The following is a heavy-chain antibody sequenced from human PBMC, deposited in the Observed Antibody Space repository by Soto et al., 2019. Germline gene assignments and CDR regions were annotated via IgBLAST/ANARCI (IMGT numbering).Heavy chain of an antibody. CDR2: ISGSGGST. Sequence: VQLLESGGGLVQPGGSLRLSCAASGFTFSSYAMSWVRQAPGTGLEWVSAISGSGGSTYYAHSVKGRFTISRDNSKNTLYLQMNSLRAEDTAVYYCARQGYYDFWSGRENYYYYMDVWGKGTTVTVSS. CDR1: GFTFSSYA. V-gene: IGHV3-23*01. CDR3: ARQGYYDFWSGRENYYYYMDV. D-gene: IGHD3-3*01. J-gene: IGHJ6*03.